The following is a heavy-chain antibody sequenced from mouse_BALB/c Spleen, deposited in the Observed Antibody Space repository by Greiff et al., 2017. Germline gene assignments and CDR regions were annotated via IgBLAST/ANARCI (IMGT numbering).Heavy chain of an antibody. CDR2: INPSNGGT. Sequence: QVQLKQSGAELVKPGASVKLSCKASGYTFTSYYMYWVKQRPGQGLEWIGEINPSNGGTNFNEKFKSKATLTVDKSSSTAYMQLSSLTSEDSAVYYCTREGNPAWFAYWGQGTLVTVAA. V-gene: IGHV1S81*02. D-gene: IGHD2-1*01. CDR3: TREGNPAWFAY. CDR1: GYTFTSYY. J-gene: IGHJ3*01.